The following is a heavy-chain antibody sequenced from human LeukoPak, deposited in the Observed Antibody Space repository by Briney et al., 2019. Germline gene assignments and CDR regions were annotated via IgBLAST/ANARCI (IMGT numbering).Heavy chain of an antibody. D-gene: IGHD5-12*01. J-gene: IGHJ4*02. Sequence: GGSLRLSCAASGFTFSSYEMNWVRQAPGKGLEWVANIKQDGSVKYYVDSVKGRFTISRDNAKNSLYLQMNSLRAEDTAVYYCARDLEYSEGAGGQGTLVTVSS. V-gene: IGHV3-7*01. CDR3: ARDLEYSEGA. CDR1: GFTFSSYE. CDR2: IKQDGSVK.